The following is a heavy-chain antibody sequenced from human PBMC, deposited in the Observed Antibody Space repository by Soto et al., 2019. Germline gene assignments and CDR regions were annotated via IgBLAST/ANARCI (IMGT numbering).Heavy chain of an antibody. CDR1: GGSFSGYY. D-gene: IGHD5-12*01. V-gene: IGHV4-34*01. CDR2: INHSGST. CDR3: ARTGKRSGYEYYFDY. Sequence: SETLSLTCAVYGGSFSGYYWSWIRQPPGKGLEWIGEINHSGSTNYNPSLKSRVTISVDTSKNQFSLKLSSVTAADTAVYYCARTGKRSGYEYYFDYWGQGTLVTVSS. J-gene: IGHJ4*02.